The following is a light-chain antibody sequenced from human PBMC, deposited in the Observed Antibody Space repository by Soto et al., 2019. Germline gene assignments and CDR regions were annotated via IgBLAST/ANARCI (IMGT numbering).Light chain of an antibody. CDR2: EVT. V-gene: IGLV2-23*02. Sequence: QSVLTQPASVSGSPGQSITISCTGTSSDVGSYNLVSWYQQHPGKAPKLLIYEVTKRPSGVSNRFSGSKSGNTASLTISGLQAEDEADYSCCSYAGSSTSYVFGPGTKVTVL. CDR1: SSDVGSYNL. CDR3: CSYAGSSTSYV. J-gene: IGLJ1*01.